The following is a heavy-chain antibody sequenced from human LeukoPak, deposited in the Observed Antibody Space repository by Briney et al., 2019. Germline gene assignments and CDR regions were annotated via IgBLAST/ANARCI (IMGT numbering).Heavy chain of an antibody. CDR3: ASAVGAGYYFDY. Sequence: PGGSLRLSCAASGSTFDDYGMSWVRQAPGKGLEWVSGINWSGSRTGYADSVKGRFTISRDNAKNSLYLQMNSLRAEDTALYYCASAVGAGYYFDYWGQGTLVTAPS. D-gene: IGHD1-26*01. CDR1: GSTFDDYG. V-gene: IGHV3-20*04. CDR2: INWSGSRT. J-gene: IGHJ4*02.